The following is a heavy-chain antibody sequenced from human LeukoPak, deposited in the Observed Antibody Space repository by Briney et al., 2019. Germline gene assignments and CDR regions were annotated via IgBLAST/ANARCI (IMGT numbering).Heavy chain of an antibody. V-gene: IGHV3-7*05. D-gene: IGHD6-6*01. CDR2: IKQDGGQK. CDR1: GFTFTNYW. J-gene: IGHJ4*02. CDR3: ARIGYSSSSLDY. Sequence: GGSLRLSCAASGFTFTNYWMSWVRQAPGEGLQWVANIKQDGGQKYYLDSVKGRFTISRDNAKNLVYLQMNSLRLADTAVYFCARIGYSSSSLDYWGQGTLVTVSS.